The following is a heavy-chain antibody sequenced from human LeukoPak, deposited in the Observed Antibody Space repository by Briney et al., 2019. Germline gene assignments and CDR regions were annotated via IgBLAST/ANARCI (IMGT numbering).Heavy chain of an antibody. CDR1: GGSISSYY. Sequence: KTSETLSLTCTVSGGSISSYYWSWIRQPPGKGLEWIGYIYYSGSTNYNPSLKSRVTISVDTSKNQFSLKLSSVTAADTAVYYCATTPTVTTVSYFDYWGQGTLVTVSS. V-gene: IGHV4-59*01. D-gene: IGHD4-17*01. CDR3: ATTPTVTTVSYFDY. CDR2: IYYSGST. J-gene: IGHJ4*02.